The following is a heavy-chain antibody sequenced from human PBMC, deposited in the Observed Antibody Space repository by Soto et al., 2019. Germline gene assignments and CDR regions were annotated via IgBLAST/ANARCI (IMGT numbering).Heavy chain of an antibody. V-gene: IGHV2-5*02. CDR3: AHSNKCYDTSGYSEDYFDF. D-gene: IGHD3-22*01. Sequence: QITLKESGPTLVKPTQTLTLTCTFSGFSLGTYAVGVGWIRQPPGKALEWLALVSWDDDKRHSPSLKNRLTITKNTSKNQVVLTMTNMDPVDTATYFCAHSNKCYDTSGYSEDYFDFWGQGTLVTVSS. CDR1: GFSLGTYAVG. J-gene: IGHJ4*02. CDR2: VSWDDDK.